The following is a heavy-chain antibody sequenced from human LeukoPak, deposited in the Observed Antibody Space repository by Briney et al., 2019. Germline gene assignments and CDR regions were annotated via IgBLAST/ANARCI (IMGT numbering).Heavy chain of an antibody. CDR3: AHHGGGTIRIAAFDI. CDR2: ISSSSSYI. J-gene: IGHJ3*02. CDR1: GFTFSSYS. D-gene: IGHD3-3*01. Sequence: PGGSLRLSCAASGFTFSSYSMNWVRQAPGKGLEWVSSISSSSSYIYYADSAKGRFTISRDNSKNTLYLQLNSLRAEDTAIYYCAHHGGGTIRIAAFDIWGQGTMVTVSS. V-gene: IGHV3-21*04.